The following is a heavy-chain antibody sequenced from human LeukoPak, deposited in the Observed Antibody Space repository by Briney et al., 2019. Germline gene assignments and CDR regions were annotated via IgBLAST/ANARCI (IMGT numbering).Heavy chain of an antibody. J-gene: IGHJ4*02. CDR1: GYTFTSYD. CDR2: MNPNSGNT. CDR3: AKPIMTTVTTLGLYFDF. Sequence: ASVKVSCKASGYTFTSYDINWVRQATGQGLEWMGWMNPNSGNTGYAQKFQGRVTITRNTSISTAYMELRSLRSEDTAVYYCAKPIMTTVTTLGLYFDFWGQGALVTVSS. V-gene: IGHV1-8*03. D-gene: IGHD4-17*01.